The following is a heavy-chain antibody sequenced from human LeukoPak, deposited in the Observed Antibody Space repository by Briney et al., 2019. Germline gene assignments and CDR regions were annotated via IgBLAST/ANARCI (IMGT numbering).Heavy chain of an antibody. CDR3: ARDLGGYVPLNWFDP. V-gene: IGHV3-7*01. J-gene: IGHJ5*02. D-gene: IGHD5-12*01. CDR2: IKQDGSEK. CDR1: GFTFSSYW. Sequence: PGGSLRLSCAASGFTFSSYWMSWVRQAPGKGLERVANIKQDGSEKYYVDSVKGRFTISRDNAKNSLYLQMNSLRAEDTAVYYCARDLGGYVPLNWFDPWGQGTLVTVSS.